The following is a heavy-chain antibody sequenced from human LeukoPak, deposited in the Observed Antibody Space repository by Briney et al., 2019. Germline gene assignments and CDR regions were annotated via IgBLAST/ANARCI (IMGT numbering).Heavy chain of an antibody. CDR2: IDPSDSYT. CDR3: AGNNYYYYGMDV. Sequence: GESLKISCKGSGYSFTSYWISWVRQMPGKGLEWMRRIDPSDSYTNYSPSFQGHVTISADKSISTAYLQWSSLKASDTAMYYCAGNNYYYYGMDVWGQGTTDTVSS. CDR1: GYSFTSYW. J-gene: IGHJ6*02. D-gene: IGHD1/OR15-1a*01. V-gene: IGHV5-10-1*01.